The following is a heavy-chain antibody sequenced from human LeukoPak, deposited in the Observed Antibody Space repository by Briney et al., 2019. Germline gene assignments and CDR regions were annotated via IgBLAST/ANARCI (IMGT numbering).Heavy chain of an antibody. CDR2: IRHDGSDK. CDR1: GFTFSGYG. D-gene: IGHD6-13*01. Sequence: GGSLRLSCAASGFTFSGYGMHWVRQAPGKGLEWVAFIRHDGSDKYHADSVKGRLTISRDDSKNTLYLQMDSLRAEDMAVYYCARDLTGYSSTWYTYATDYWGQGTLVTVSS. J-gene: IGHJ4*02. V-gene: IGHV3-30*02. CDR3: ARDLTGYSSTWYTYATDY.